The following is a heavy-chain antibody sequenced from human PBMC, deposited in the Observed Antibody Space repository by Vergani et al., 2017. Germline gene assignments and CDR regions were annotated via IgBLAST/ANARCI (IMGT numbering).Heavy chain of an antibody. Sequence: EVQLVESGGGLVQPGGSLRLSCAASGFTFSSYSMNWVRQAPGKGLEWVSYISSSSSTIYYADSVKGRFTISRDNAKNSLYLQMNSLRAEDTAVYYCARDGRDIVVVPAATYYYYYYMDGWGKGTTVTVSS. J-gene: IGHJ6*03. CDR1: GFTFSSYS. CDR2: ISSSSSTI. D-gene: IGHD2-2*01. V-gene: IGHV3-48*01. CDR3: ARDGRDIVVVPAATYYYYYYMDG.